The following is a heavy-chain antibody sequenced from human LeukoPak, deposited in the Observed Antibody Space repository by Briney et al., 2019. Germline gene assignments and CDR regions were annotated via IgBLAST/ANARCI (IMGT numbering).Heavy chain of an antibody. D-gene: IGHD2-15*01. CDR1: GFTFSSYA. CDR3: AKGYCSGGSCFSRSNWFDP. V-gene: IGHV3-23*01. Sequence: GGSLRLSCAASGFTFSSYAMSWVRQAPGKGLDRVSAISGSGDYTYYADSVKGRFTISRDNSKNTLYLQMNSLRVEDTAIYYCAKGYCSGGSCFSRSNWFDPWGQGTLVTVSS. CDR2: ISGSGDYT. J-gene: IGHJ5*02.